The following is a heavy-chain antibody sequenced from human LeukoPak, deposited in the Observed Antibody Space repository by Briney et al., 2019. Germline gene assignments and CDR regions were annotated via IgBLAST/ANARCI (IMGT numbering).Heavy chain of an antibody. Sequence: GSSVKVSCKASGGTFSNNAINWVRQAPGQGLEWMGGIIPIFGKANYAQKYQGRVTITADESTSTAYLDLSSLRSEDTAVYYCARDRGMVRGYYYYDMHVWGEGTTVTISS. V-gene: IGHV1-69*01. CDR3: ARDRGMVRGYYYYDMHV. CDR2: IIPIFGKA. D-gene: IGHD3-10*01. J-gene: IGHJ6*04. CDR1: GGTFSNNA.